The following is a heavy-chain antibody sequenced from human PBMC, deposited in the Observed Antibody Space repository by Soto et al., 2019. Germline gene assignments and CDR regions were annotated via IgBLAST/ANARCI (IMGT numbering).Heavy chain of an antibody. J-gene: IGHJ4*02. D-gene: IGHD2-2*01. Sequence: PGGSLRLSCAASGFTFSSYSMNWVRQAPGKGLEWVSSISSSSSYIYYADSVKGRFTISRDNAKNSLYLQMNSLRAEDTAVYYCASRVVPAAEFDYWGQGTLVTVS. V-gene: IGHV3-21*01. CDR1: GFTFSSYS. CDR2: ISSSSSYI. CDR3: ASRVVPAAEFDY.